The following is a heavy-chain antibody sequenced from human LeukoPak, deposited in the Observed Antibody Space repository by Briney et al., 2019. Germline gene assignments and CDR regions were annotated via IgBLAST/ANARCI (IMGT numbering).Heavy chain of an antibody. CDR1: GGSISSSSYY. D-gene: IGHD3-10*01. V-gene: IGHV4-39*07. J-gene: IGHJ4*02. Sequence: PSETLSLTCTVSGGSISSSSYYWGWIRQPPGKGLEWIGSIYYSGSTYYNPSLKSRVTISVDTSKNQFSLKLTSVTAADTAVYYCARERGSFDDWGQGTLVTVSS. CDR2: IYYSGST. CDR3: ARERGSFDD.